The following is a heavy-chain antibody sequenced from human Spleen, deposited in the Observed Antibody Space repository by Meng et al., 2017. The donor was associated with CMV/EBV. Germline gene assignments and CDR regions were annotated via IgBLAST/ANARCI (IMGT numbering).Heavy chain of an antibody. CDR1: RHSFTGFD. CDR2: INLNSGGT. J-gene: IGHJ4*02. Sequence: ASVKVSCKASRHSFTGFDMHWVRQAPGQGPEWMGWINLNSGGTSYAQKFQDRVTMSRDTSVSTVYMELSRLRSADTAVYYCAREMATIATRSFDYWGQGTLVTVSS. D-gene: IGHD5-24*01. V-gene: IGHV1-2*02. CDR3: AREMATIATRSFDY.